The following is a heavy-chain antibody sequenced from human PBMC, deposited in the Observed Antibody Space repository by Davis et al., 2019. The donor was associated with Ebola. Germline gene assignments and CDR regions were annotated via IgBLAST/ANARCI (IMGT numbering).Heavy chain of an antibody. CDR2: MNPNSGNT. CDR3: ARGRGHYEYSGGDY. D-gene: IGHD2-21*01. Sequence: ASVKVSCKASGYTFTSYDINWVRQAPGQGLEWMGWMNPNSGNTGYAQKFQGRVTMTRDTSTRTVYMELSSLRSEDTAVYYCARGRGHYEYSGGDYWGQGTLVIVSS. CDR1: GYTFTSYD. J-gene: IGHJ4*02. V-gene: IGHV1-8*01.